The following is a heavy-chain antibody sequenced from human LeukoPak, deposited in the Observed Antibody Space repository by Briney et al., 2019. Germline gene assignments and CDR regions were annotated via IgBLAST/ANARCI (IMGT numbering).Heavy chain of an antibody. Sequence: PSETLSLTCTVSGGSISSYYWSWIRQPPGKGLEWIGYIYYSGSTNYNPSLKSRVTISVDTSKNQFSLELSSVTAADTAVYYCAREVGYYDSSGYQWYFDYWGQGTLVTVSS. V-gene: IGHV4-59*01. CDR2: IYYSGST. CDR1: GGSISSYY. D-gene: IGHD3-22*01. J-gene: IGHJ4*02. CDR3: AREVGYYDSSGYQWYFDY.